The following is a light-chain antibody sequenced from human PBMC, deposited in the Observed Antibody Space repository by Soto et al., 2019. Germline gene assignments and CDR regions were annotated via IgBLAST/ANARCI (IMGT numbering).Light chain of an antibody. CDR2: GAS. V-gene: IGKV3-15*01. CDR1: QSVNIN. J-gene: IGKJ2*01. Sequence: ETVMTQSPATLSVSPGERATLSCRASQSVNINLAWYQQKPGQAPRLLIYGASTRATGIPARFSGSGSGTEFTLTISSLQSEDFALDLCQQYNDWPPMYTFGQGTKLEIK. CDR3: QQYNDWPPMYT.